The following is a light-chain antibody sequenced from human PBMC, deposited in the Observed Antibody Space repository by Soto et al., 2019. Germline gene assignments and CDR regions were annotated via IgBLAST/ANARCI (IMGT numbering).Light chain of an antibody. Sequence: EIVMTQSPATLSASPGERATLSCRASQSVRSNLAWYQQKPGQAPRLLIYGASTRATGIPARFSGSGSGQSSLSASAACSLKIFAVYYCQQYNDWPPTFGQGTKVEIK. CDR2: GAS. V-gene: IGKV3-15*01. CDR1: QSVRSN. CDR3: QQYNDWPPT. J-gene: IGKJ1*01.